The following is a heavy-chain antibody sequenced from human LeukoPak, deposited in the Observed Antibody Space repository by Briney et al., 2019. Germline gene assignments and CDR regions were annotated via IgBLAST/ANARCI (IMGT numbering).Heavy chain of an antibody. CDR2: IYPGDSDT. D-gene: IGHD6-13*01. Sequence: GESLKISCKGSGYSFTSYWIGWVRQMPGKGLEWMGIIYPGDSDTRYSSSFQGQVTISADKSISTAYLQWSSLKASDTAMYYCARRNAVGSWNPNNWSDPWGQGTLVTVSS. CDR3: ARRNAVGSWNPNNWSDP. CDR1: GYSFTSYW. J-gene: IGHJ5*02. V-gene: IGHV5-51*01.